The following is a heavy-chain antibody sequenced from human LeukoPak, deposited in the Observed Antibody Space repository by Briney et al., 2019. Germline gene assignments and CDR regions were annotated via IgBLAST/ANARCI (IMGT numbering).Heavy chain of an antibody. CDR1: GGSISSGSYY. CDR3: AREGYYDSSGYYNFDY. CDR2: IYTSGST. J-gene: IGHJ4*02. Sequence: SETLSLTCTVSGGSISSGSYYWSWIRQPAVKGLEWIGRIYTSGSTNYNPSLKSRVTISVDTSKNQFSLKLSSVTAADTAVYYCAREGYYDSSGYYNFDYWGQGTLVTVSS. V-gene: IGHV4-61*02. D-gene: IGHD3-22*01.